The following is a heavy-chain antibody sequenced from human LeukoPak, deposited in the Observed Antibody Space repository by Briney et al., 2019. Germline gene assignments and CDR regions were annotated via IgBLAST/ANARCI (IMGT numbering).Heavy chain of an antibody. D-gene: IGHD2-2*01. V-gene: IGHV4-61*09. CDR1: CGSISSGNYF. CDR3: ARVPRACSSTSCYNWFDP. Sequence: PSETLSLTCTVSCGSISSGNYFWSWIRQPAGKKLEYIGHIYTSGSTDYNPSLKSRVTISADTSKNQFSLKLSSVTAADTAVYYCARVPRACSSTSCYNWFDPWGQGTLVTVSS. CDR2: IYTSGST. J-gene: IGHJ5*02.